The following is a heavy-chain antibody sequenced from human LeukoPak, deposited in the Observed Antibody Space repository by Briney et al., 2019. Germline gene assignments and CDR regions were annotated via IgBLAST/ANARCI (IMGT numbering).Heavy chain of an antibody. V-gene: IGHV3-48*01. CDR2: ISSSSSTI. J-gene: IGHJ4*02. CDR3: ARDCPGYGDCNFDY. Sequence: GSLRLSCAASGFTFSSYSMNWVRQAPGKGLEWVSYISSSSSTIYYADSVKGRFTISRDNAKNSLYLQMNSLRGEDTAVYYCARDCPGYGDCNFDYWGQGTLVTVSS. CDR1: GFTFSSYS. D-gene: IGHD4-17*01.